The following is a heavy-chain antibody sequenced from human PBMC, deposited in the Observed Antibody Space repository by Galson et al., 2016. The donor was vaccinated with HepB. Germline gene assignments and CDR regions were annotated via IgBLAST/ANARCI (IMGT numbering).Heavy chain of an antibody. D-gene: IGHD3-22*01. CDR1: GNTLTQLS. V-gene: IGHV1-24*01. CDR3: VTEGGYCGNDRCNVFDF. J-gene: IGHJ4*02. CDR2: FDIEDGET. Sequence: SVKVSCKVSGNTLTQLSIHWVRQAPGKGLEWMGGFDIEDGETIYEQKFRGRIAMTEDTSTDTANMELASLRSEDTAVYYCVTEGGYCGNDRCNVFDFWGQGTLVTVSS.